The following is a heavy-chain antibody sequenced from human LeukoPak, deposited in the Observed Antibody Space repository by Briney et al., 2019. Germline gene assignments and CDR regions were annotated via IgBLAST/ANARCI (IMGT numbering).Heavy chain of an antibody. D-gene: IGHD6-13*01. V-gene: IGHV4-39*07. J-gene: IGHJ4*02. Sequence: PSETLSLTCTVSGGSISSSSYYWGWIRQPPGKGLEWIGSIYYSGSTYYNPSLKSQVTISVDTSKNQFSLRLSSVNAADTAVYYCARDILATSIAAPYYWGQGTLVTVSS. CDR2: IYYSGST. CDR1: GGSISSSSYY. CDR3: ARDILATSIAAPYY.